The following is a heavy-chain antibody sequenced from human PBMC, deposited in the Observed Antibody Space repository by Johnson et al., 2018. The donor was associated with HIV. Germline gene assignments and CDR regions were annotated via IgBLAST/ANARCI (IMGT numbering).Heavy chain of an antibody. J-gene: IGHJ3*02. V-gene: IGHV3-15*05. Sequence: VQLVESGGGLVKPGGSLRLSCAASGFTFTNAWMTWVRQAPGKGLEWVGRIKRKTGGGTTDYAAPVQGKFSISRDDSKNNLYLQMNSLKTEDTAVYYCSTGFSSWAFDIWGQGTMVTVSS. CDR2: IKRKTGGGTT. CDR1: GFTFTNAW. D-gene: IGHD6-13*01. CDR3: STGFSSWAFDI.